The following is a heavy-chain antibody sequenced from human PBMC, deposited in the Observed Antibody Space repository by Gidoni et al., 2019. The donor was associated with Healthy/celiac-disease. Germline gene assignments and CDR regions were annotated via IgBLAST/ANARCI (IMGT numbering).Heavy chain of an antibody. CDR2: IWYDVSNK. V-gene: IGHV3-33*01. CDR3: ARDYDGEPGKDY. J-gene: IGHJ4*02. D-gene: IGHD3-3*01. CDR1: GYTFSSYV. Sequence: QVQLVEAGGGLVQPGRVLRIACAASGYTFSSYVMHWVRQAQCKGLEWVAVIWYDVSNKYYADSVKGQFTISRDNSNNALYLQMNSLRAEGTAVYYCARDYDGEPGKDYWGQGTLVTVSS.